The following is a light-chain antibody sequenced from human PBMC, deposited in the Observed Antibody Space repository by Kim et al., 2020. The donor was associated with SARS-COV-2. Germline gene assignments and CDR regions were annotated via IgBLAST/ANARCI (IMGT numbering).Light chain of an antibody. CDR1: RSVSSY. J-gene: IGKJ5*01. Sequence: EIVLTQSPATLSLSPGERTTLSCRAGRSVSSYLAWYQQKPGQAPRLLIYDASNRATGIPARFSGSGSGKDFTLTISSLEPEDFAVYYCQQRSNWITFGQGTRLEIK. CDR2: DAS. V-gene: IGKV3-11*01. CDR3: QQRSNWIT.